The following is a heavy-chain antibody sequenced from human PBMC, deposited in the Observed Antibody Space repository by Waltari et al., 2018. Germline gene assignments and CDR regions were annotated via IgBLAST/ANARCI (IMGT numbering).Heavy chain of an antibody. CDR2: MNPNSGNT. J-gene: IGHJ5*02. CDR1: GYTFTSYD. Sequence: QVQLVQSGAEVKKPGASVKVSCKASGYTFTSYDINWVRQATGQGLEWMGWMNPNSGNTGYAQKFQGRVTMTRNTSISTAYMELSSLRSEDTAVYYCARGPRGYYDSSGYYFSDWFDPWGQGTLVTVSS. V-gene: IGHV1-8*01. D-gene: IGHD3-22*01. CDR3: ARGPRGYYDSSGYYFSDWFDP.